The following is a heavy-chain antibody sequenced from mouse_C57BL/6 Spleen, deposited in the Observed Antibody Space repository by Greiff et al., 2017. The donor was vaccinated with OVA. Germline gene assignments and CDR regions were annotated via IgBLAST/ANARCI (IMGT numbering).Heavy chain of an antibody. V-gene: IGHV1-59*01. CDR2: IDPSDSYT. CDR1: GYTFTSYW. CDR3: ARVPSLPYFDY. Sequence: QVQLKQPGAELVRPGTSVKLSCKASGYTFTSYWMHWVKQRPGQGLEWIGVIDPSDSYTNYNQKFKGKATLTVDTSSSTAYMQLSSLTSEDSAVYYCARVPSLPYFDYWGQGTTLTVSS. J-gene: IGHJ2*01.